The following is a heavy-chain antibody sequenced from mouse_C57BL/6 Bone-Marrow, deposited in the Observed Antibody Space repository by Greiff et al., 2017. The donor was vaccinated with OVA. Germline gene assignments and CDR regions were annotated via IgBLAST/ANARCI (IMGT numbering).Heavy chain of an antibody. CDR2: IDPSDSYT. J-gene: IGHJ4*01. D-gene: IGHD1-1*01. CDR3: ARNFVYYYGSSFLDY. V-gene: IGHV1-50*01. Sequence: LQQPGAELVKPGASVKLSCKASGYTFTSYWMQWVKQRPGQGLEWIGEIDPSDSYTNYNQKFKGKATLTVDTSSSTAYMQLSSLTSEDSAVYYCARNFVYYYGSSFLDYWGQGTSVTVSS. CDR1: GYTFTSYW.